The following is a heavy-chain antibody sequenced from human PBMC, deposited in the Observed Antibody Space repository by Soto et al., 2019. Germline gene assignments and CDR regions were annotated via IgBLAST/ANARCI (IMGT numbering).Heavy chain of an antibody. CDR2: FDPEDGET. Sequence: QVQLVQSGAEVKKPGASVKVSCKVSGYTLTELSMHWVRQATGKGLEWMGGFDPEDGETIYAQKFQGRVTMTEDTSTDTAYMELSSLRSEDRAVYYCATWIPAGRYDFWSGHGYYYGMSVWGQGTTVTVS. CDR1: GYTLTELS. V-gene: IGHV1-24*01. CDR3: ATWIPAGRYDFWSGHGYYYGMSV. D-gene: IGHD3-3*01. J-gene: IGHJ6*02.